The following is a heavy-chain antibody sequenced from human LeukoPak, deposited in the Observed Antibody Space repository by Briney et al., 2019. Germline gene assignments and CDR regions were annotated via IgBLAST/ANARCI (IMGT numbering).Heavy chain of an antibody. J-gene: IGHJ6*03. CDR1: GFTFSSYA. CDR2: ISYDGSNK. CDR3: ARNSGSYSVYYYYYMDV. D-gene: IGHD1-26*01. V-gene: IGHV3-30*01. Sequence: PGGSLRLSCAASGFTFSSYAMHWARQAPGKGLEWVAVISYDGSNKYYADSVKGRFTISRDNSKNTLYLQMNSLRAEDTAVYYCARNSGSYSVYYYYYMDVWGKGTTVTVSS.